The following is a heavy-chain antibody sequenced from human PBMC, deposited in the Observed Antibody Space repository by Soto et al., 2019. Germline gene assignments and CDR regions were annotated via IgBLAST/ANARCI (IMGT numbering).Heavy chain of an antibody. V-gene: IGHV1-69*13. CDR1: GGTFSSYA. Sequence: SVKVSCKASGGTFSSYAISWVRQAPGQGLEWMGGIIPIFGTANYAQKFQGRVTITADESTSIAYMELSSLRSEDTAVYYCARGNVVVIRENWFDPWGQGTLVTVSS. CDR2: IIPIFGTA. D-gene: IGHD3-22*01. CDR3: ARGNVVVIRENWFDP. J-gene: IGHJ5*02.